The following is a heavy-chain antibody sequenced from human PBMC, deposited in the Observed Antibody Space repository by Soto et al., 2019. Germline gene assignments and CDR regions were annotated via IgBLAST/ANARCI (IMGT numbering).Heavy chain of an antibody. V-gene: IGHV4-34*01. CDR1: GGSFSGYY. D-gene: IGHD2-2*02. CDR3: ARGVPAAIGFNYYYMDV. CDR2: INHSGST. Sequence: SETLSLTCAVYGGSFSGYYWRWIRQPPGKGLEWIGEINHSGSTNYNPSLKSRVTISVDTSKNQFSLKLSSVTAADTAVYYCARGVPAAIGFNYYYMDVWGKGTTVTVSS. J-gene: IGHJ6*03.